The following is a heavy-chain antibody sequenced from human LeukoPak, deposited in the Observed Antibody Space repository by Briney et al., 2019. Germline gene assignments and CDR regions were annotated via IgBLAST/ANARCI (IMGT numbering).Heavy chain of an antibody. D-gene: IGHD2-2*02. CDR1: GFTFSSYG. V-gene: IGHV3-33*01. Sequence: GGSLRLSCAASGFTFSSYGMHWVRQAPGKGLEWVAVIWYGGSNKYYADSVKGRFTISRDNSKNTLYLQMNSLRAEDTAVYYCARDGVLGYCSSTSCYTYPYYYYYMDVWGKGTTVTVSS. CDR2: IWYGGSNK. CDR3: ARDGVLGYCSSTSCYTYPYYYYYMDV. J-gene: IGHJ6*03.